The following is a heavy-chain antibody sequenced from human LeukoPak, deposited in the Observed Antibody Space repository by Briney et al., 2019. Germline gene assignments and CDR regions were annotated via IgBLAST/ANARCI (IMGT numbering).Heavy chain of an antibody. V-gene: IGHV1-3*01. Sequence: ASVKVSCKGSGYTFTNYAVHWVRQAPGQRFKWLGWINPGNGDTKYSQNFQGRVTVTSDTSAATAYVELNSLTSEDTAVYYCARVVLYCSSTSCSLDFWGQGTLVTVSS. D-gene: IGHD2-2*01. CDR3: ARVVLYCSSTSCSLDF. CDR1: GYTFTNYA. CDR2: INPGNGDT. J-gene: IGHJ4*02.